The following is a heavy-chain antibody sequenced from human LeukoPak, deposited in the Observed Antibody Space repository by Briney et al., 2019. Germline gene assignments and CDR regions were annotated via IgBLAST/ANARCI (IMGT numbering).Heavy chain of an antibody. CDR3: ATDRLRSWFDP. Sequence: SETLSLTCAVYGGSFSGYYWSWIRQPPGKGLEWIGEINHSGSTNYNPSLKSRVTIPVDTSKNQFSLKLSSVTAADTAVYYCATDRLRSWFDPWGQGTLVTVSS. J-gene: IGHJ5*02. D-gene: IGHD4-17*01. V-gene: IGHV4-34*01. CDR1: GGSFSGYY. CDR2: INHSGST.